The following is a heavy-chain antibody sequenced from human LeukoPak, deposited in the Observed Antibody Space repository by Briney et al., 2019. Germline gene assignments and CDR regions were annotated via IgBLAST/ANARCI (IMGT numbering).Heavy chain of an antibody. V-gene: IGHV3-48*03. CDR2: TSSSGGTI. D-gene: IGHD6-13*01. CDR1: GFTFSSYE. J-gene: IGHJ4*02. CDR3: ARRAIAEGFDY. Sequence: GGSLRLSCAVSGFTFSSYEMNWVRQAPGKGLEWVSYTSSSGGTIYYADSVRGRFTISRDNAKNSLYLQMNSLRVEDTAVYYCARRAIAEGFDYWGQGTLVTVSS.